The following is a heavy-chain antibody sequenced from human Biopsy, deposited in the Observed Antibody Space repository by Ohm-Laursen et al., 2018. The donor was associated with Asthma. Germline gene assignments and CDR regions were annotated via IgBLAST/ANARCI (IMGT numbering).Heavy chain of an antibody. CDR3: ARERIAARQRRYYFDY. Sequence: SSVKVSCKSSGDIFSVFGVSWVRQAPGQGLEWMGEIIPIFGTANYAQKFQGRVTITADESTSTAYMELSSLRSEDTAVYYCARERIAARQRRYYFDYWGQGTLVTASS. CDR2: IIPIFGTA. V-gene: IGHV1-69*01. J-gene: IGHJ4*02. D-gene: IGHD6-6*01. CDR1: GDIFSVFG.